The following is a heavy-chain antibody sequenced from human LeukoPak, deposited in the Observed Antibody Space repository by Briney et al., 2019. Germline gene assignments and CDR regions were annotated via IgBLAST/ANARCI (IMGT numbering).Heavy chain of an antibody. CDR1: GGSISSSSYS. CDR2: IYYSGST. D-gene: IGHD6-13*01. Sequence: SETLSLTCTVSGGSISSSSYSWGWIRQPPGKGLEWIGSIYYSGSTYYNPSLKSRVTISVDTSKNQFSLKLSSVTAADTAVYYCASRRSSSWYNVPYFQHWGQGTLVTVSS. V-gene: IGHV4-39*01. CDR3: ASRRSSSWYNVPYFQH. J-gene: IGHJ1*01.